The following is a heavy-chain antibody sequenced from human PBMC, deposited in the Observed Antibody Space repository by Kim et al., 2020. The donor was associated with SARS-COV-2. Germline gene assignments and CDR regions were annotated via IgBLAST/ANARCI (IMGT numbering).Heavy chain of an antibody. CDR3: VLSIWRAAAGGGFGFDY. CDR2: MNPNSGNT. J-gene: IGHJ4*02. V-gene: IGHV1-8*01. CDR1: GYTFTSYD. D-gene: IGHD6-13*01. Sequence: ASVKVSCKASGYTFTSYDINWVRQATGQGLEWMGWMNPNSGNTGYAQKFQGRVTMTRNTSISTAYMELSSLRSEDTAVYYCVLSIWRAAAGGGFGFDYWGQGTLVTVSS.